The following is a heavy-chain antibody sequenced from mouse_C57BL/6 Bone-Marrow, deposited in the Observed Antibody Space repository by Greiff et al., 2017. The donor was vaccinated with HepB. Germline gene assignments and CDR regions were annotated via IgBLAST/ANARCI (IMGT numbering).Heavy chain of an antibody. V-gene: IGHV10-1*01. Sequence: DAGGGLVQPKGSLKLPCAAPGFSFNPYAMNWVRQATGKGLEWVARIRSKSNNYATYYADSVKDRLTISRDDSESMLYLQMNNLKTEDTAMYYCVRLGFDYWGQGTTLTVSS. CDR3: VRLGFDY. CDR2: IRSKSNNYAT. CDR1: GFSFNPYA. D-gene: IGHD4-1*01. J-gene: IGHJ2*01.